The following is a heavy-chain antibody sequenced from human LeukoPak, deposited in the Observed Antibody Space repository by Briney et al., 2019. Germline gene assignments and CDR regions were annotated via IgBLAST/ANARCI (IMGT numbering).Heavy chain of an antibody. Sequence: TGGSLRLSCAASGFTFRSYSMSWVRQAPGKGLDWVSYIGSSSSTIYYADFVRGRFTTSRDNAKNSLYLQMNSLRAEDTAVYYCARSHDYSNYGWFDPWGQGTLVTVSS. CDR2: IGSSSSTI. V-gene: IGHV3-48*04. D-gene: IGHD4-11*01. CDR1: GFTFRSYS. CDR3: ARSHDYSNYGWFDP. J-gene: IGHJ5*02.